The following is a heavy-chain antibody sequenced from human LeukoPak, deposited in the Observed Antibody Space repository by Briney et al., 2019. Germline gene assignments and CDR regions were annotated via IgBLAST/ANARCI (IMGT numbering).Heavy chain of an antibody. CDR1: GFAFSFFA. CDR3: AKPISGGLAVTADWFAP. J-gene: IGHJ5*01. D-gene: IGHD6-19*01. Sequence: GGSLRLSCEASGFAFSFFAMSWLRQAQGKGLEWVSTINANSGTRSYAASVRGRFTISRDNSKNTLYLQLNTLRADDTAVYYCAKPISGGLAVTADWFAPWGQGTLVVVSS. CDR2: INANSGTR. V-gene: IGHV3-23*01.